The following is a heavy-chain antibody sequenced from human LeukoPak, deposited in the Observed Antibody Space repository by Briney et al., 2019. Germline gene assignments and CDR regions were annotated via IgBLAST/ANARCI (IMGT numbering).Heavy chain of an antibody. Sequence: GASVKVSCKASGYSFTGYYMHWVRQAPGQGLEWVGWINPNSGDTKYAQKFQGRVTMTRDTSISTAYMELTRLRSDATAVYYCARGGLRVMVYRLYYMDVWGKGTTVTVSS. CDR2: INPNSGDT. D-gene: IGHD2-8*01. CDR3: ARGGLRVMVYRLYYMDV. V-gene: IGHV1-2*02. CDR1: GYSFTGYY. J-gene: IGHJ6*03.